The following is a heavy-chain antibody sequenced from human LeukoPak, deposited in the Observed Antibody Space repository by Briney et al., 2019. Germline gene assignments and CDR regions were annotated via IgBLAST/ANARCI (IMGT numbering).Heavy chain of an antibody. Sequence: SETLSLTCTVSGGSISSYFWSWIRQPAGKGLEWIGRIYTSGSTNYNPSLKSRVTMSVDTSKNQFSLKLSSVTAADTAVYYCARAVGSGSFQTYYYYMDVWGKGTTVTISS. CDR1: GGSISSYF. CDR3: ARAVGSGSFQTYYYYMDV. J-gene: IGHJ6*03. D-gene: IGHD3-10*01. CDR2: IYTSGST. V-gene: IGHV4-4*07.